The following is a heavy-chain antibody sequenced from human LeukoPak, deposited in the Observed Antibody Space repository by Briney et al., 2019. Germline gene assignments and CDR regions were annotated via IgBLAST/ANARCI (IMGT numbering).Heavy chain of an antibody. CDR1: GFTFSSYA. V-gene: IGHV3-30*01. CDR2: ISYHGDIT. Sequence: GRSLRLSCAASGFTFSSYAMHWVRQAPGKGLEWVALISYHGDITYYADSVKGLFTLSRDNSKTTLFLQLNSLRAEDTAVDYCARDSTYYYDSGSSGPHYFDFWGQGTLVTVSS. CDR3: ARDSTYYYDSGSSGPHYFDF. D-gene: IGHD3-10*01. J-gene: IGHJ4*02.